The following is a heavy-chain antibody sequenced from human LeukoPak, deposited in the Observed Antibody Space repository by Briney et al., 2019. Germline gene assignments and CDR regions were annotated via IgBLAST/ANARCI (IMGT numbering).Heavy chain of an antibody. V-gene: IGHV3-21*01. Sequence: GGSLRQSLAASGFTFSTYSIHRVRQAPGKGLEWVSSISSASSYIYYADSVKGRFTISRDDAKNSLYLQMNSLRAEDTAVYYCARYCSSSRCLYYYHMDVWGKGTTVTVSS. CDR1: GFTFSTYS. D-gene: IGHD2-2*01. CDR3: ARYCSSSRCLYYYHMDV. J-gene: IGHJ6*03. CDR2: ISSASSYI.